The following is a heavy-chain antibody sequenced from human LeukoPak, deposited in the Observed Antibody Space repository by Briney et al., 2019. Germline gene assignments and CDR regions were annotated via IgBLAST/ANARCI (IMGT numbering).Heavy chain of an antibody. CDR3: AKDRVVVVPAAMYFDY. CDR1: GFTFSSYA. CDR2: ISGSGGST. Sequence: GGSLRLFCAASGFTFSSYAMSWVRQAPGKGLEWVSAISGSGGSTYYADSVKGRFTISRDNSKNTLYLQMNSLRAEDTAVYYCAKDRVVVVPAAMYFDYWGQGTLVTVSS. J-gene: IGHJ4*02. D-gene: IGHD2-2*01. V-gene: IGHV3-23*01.